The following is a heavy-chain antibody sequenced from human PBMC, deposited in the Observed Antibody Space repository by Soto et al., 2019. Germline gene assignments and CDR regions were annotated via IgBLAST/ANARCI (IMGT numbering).Heavy chain of an antibody. CDR1: GGSISSSSYY. D-gene: IGHD3-22*01. V-gene: IGHV4-39*01. CDR3: ARGEYYYDSSGCRELGSFDI. Sequence: SETLSLTCTVSGGSISSSSYYWGWIRQPPGKGLEWIGSIYYSGSTYYNPSLKSRVTISVDTSKNQFSLKLSSVTAADTAVYYCARGEYYYDSSGCRELGSFDIWGQGTMVTVSS. CDR2: IYYSGST. J-gene: IGHJ3*02.